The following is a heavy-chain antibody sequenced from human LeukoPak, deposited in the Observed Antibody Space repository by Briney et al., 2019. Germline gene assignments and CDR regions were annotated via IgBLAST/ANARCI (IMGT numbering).Heavy chain of an antibody. CDR3: ARLPDGDAFDI. CDR2: IYYSGST. CDR1: GLTVSSNY. J-gene: IGHJ3*02. V-gene: IGHV4-39*01. Sequence: GSLRLSCAASGLTVSSNYMNWVRQAPGKGLEWIGSIYYSGSTYYNPSLKSRVTISVDTSKNQFSLKLSSVTAADTAVYYCARLPDGDAFDIWGQGTMVTVSS.